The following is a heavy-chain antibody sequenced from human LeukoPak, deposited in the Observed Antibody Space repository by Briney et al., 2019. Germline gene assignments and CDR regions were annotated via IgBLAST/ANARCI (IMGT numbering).Heavy chain of an antibody. D-gene: IGHD2-2*01. CDR2: INSDGSST. CDR1: GFTFSSYW. J-gene: IGHJ3*02. CDR3: ARGQYCSSTSCYSYGAGPAI. V-gene: IGHV3-74*01. Sequence: GGSLRLSCAASGFTFSSYWMHWVRQAPGKGLVWVSRINSDGSSTSYADSVKGRFTISRDNAKNTLYLQMNSLRAEDTAVYYCARGQYCSSTSCYSYGAGPAIWGQGTMVTVSS.